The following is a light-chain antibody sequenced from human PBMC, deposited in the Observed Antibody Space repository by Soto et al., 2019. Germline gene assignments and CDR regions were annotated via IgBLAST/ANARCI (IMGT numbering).Light chain of an antibody. CDR1: QGVRND. J-gene: IGKJ1*01. CDR2: AAS. Sequence: QSPNSLSASLVDRVTITCLASQGVRNDLGWYQQKAGKAPKLLIYAASSLQSGVPSRFSGTGSGTEFTLTISSLQPEDFATYYCLQHNCFPVTFGQGTKVDIK. V-gene: IGKV1-17*01. CDR3: LQHNCFPVT.